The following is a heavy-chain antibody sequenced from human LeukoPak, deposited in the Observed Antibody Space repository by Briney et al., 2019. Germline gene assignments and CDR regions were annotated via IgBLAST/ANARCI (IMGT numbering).Heavy chain of an antibody. CDR3: ARFYGSGRDTNFDN. D-gene: IGHD3-10*01. Sequence: PGGSLRLSCAASGFTFSSQWMFWVRQAPGKGLVCVSHINSDGSITNYADSVKGRFTISRDNAKNTLYLQMNSLRAEDTAVYYCARFYGSGRDTNFDNWGQGTLVTVSS. J-gene: IGHJ4*02. CDR2: INSDGSIT. V-gene: IGHV3-74*01. CDR1: GFTFSSQW.